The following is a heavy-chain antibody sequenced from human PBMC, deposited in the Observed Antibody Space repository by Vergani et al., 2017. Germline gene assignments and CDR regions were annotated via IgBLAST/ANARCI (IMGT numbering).Heavy chain of an antibody. CDR2: VDPEDGET. CDR3: ARVNSGWYSTGHGGSN. Sequence: EVQLVQSGAEVKKPGATVKISCKVSGYTFTDYYMHWVQQAPGKGLEGMGLVDPEDGETIYAEKFQGRVTITADTSTDTAYMELSSLRAEDTAVYYCARVNSGWYSTGHGGSNWGQGTLVTVSS. D-gene: IGHD6-19*01. J-gene: IGHJ4*02. V-gene: IGHV1-69-2*01. CDR1: GYTFTDYY.